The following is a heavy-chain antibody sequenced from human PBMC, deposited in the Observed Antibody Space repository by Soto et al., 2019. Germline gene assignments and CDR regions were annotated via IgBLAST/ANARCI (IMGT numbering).Heavy chain of an antibody. CDR2: TYYRSKWYN. CDR1: GDSVSSNSAA. CDR3: ARDYYDSNGYYPSPKDAFDI. D-gene: IGHD3-22*01. J-gene: IGHJ3*02. V-gene: IGHV6-1*01. Sequence: PSQTLSLTCVISGDSVSSNSAAWNWIRQSPSRGLEWLGRTYYRSKWYNDYAVSVKSRITINPDTSKNQFSLQLNSVTPEDTAVYYCARDYYDSNGYYPSPKDAFDIWGQGTMVTVSS.